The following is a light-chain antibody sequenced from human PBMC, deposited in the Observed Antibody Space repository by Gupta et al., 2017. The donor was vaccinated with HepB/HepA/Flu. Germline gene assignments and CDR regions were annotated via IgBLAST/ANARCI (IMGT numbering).Light chain of an antibody. CDR3: QQYYNYPCS. CDR2: WAS. J-gene: IGKJ2*04. Sequence: DILLTQSLDSLAVSLGERAPTNCKSSQSVLYSSKNTDYLAWYQQKPGQPPKLLIYWASIRESGVPDRFSGSGSETDFTLTISSLQAEDVAIYYCQQYYNYPCSFGQGTRLEIK. V-gene: IGKV4-1*01. CDR1: QSVLYSSKNTDY.